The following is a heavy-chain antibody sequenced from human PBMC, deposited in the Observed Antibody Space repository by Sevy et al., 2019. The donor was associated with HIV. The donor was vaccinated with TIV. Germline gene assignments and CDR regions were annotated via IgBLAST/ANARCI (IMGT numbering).Heavy chain of an antibody. Sequence: GESLKISCKGSGYSFTSYWIGWVRQMPGKGLEWMGIIYPDDSDTKYSPSFRGQVTISADKSINTAYLQLSSLKASDTAMYYCARLYYDASDYPDSWGQGTLVTVSS. CDR1: GYSFTSYW. CDR2: IYPDDSDT. D-gene: IGHD3-22*01. J-gene: IGHJ4*02. V-gene: IGHV5-51*01. CDR3: ARLYYDASDYPDS.